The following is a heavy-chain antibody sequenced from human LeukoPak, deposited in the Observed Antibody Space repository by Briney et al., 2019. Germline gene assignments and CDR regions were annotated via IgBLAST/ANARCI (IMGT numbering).Heavy chain of an antibody. CDR1: GYTFTGYY. D-gene: IGHD3-22*01. J-gene: IGHJ3*02. Sequence: ASVKVSCKASGYTFTGYYMHWVRQAPGQGLEWMGWINPNSGGTNYAQKFQGRVTMTRDTSISTAYMELSRLRSDDTAVYYCASFRDSSGYSNANAFDIWGQGTMVTVSS. CDR3: ASFRDSSGYSNANAFDI. CDR2: INPNSGGT. V-gene: IGHV1-2*02.